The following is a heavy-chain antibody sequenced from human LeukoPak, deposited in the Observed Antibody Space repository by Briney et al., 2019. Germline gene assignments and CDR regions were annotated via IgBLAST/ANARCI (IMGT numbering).Heavy chain of an antibody. V-gene: IGHV1-18*01. D-gene: IGHD6-13*01. CDR1: GYTFTSYG. CDR3: ARDLGFPSSSWLFN. Sequence: ASVKVSCKASGYTFTSYGISWVRQAPGQGLEWMGWTSAYNGNTNYAQKLQGRVTMTTDTSTSTAYMELRSLRSDDTAVYYCARDLGFPSSSWLFNWGQGTLVTVSS. CDR2: TSAYNGNT. J-gene: IGHJ4*02.